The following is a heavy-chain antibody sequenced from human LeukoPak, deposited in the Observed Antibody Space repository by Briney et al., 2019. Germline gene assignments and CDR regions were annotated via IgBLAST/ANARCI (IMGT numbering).Heavy chain of an antibody. V-gene: IGHV3-7*01. CDR2: IKQDGSEK. CDR1: GFSISRYW. J-gene: IGHJ4*02. D-gene: IGHD3-16*01. Sequence: LSGGSLRLSCAASGFSISRYWMSWVRQAPGKGLEWVANIKQDGSEKNYVDSVKGRFTISRDNAKNSLYLQMNSLRAEDTAVYYCARDTPFAGYWGQGALVTVSS. CDR3: ARDTPFAGY.